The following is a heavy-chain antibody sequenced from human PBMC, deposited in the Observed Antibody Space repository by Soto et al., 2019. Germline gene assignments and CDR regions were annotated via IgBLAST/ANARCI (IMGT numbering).Heavy chain of an antibody. J-gene: IGHJ5*02. CDR1: GGTFSSYA. D-gene: IGHD6-6*01. Sequence: QVQLVQSGAEVKKPGSSVKVSCKASGGTFSSYAISWVRQAPGQGLEWMGGIIPIFGTANYAQKFQGRVTITADKSSSTAYMELSSLRSEDTAVYYCARRKGQLVPEVNWFDPRGQGTLVTVSS. CDR2: IIPIFGTA. V-gene: IGHV1-69*06. CDR3: ARRKGQLVPEVNWFDP.